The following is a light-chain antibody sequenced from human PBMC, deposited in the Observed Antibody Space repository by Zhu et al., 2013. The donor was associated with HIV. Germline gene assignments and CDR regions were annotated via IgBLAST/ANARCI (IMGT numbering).Light chain of an antibody. V-gene: IGKV1-9*01. CDR1: QDITSY. CDR3: QHSYTPPYT. J-gene: IGKJ2*01. CDR2: AAS. Sequence: DIQLTQSPSFLSASVGDRVTITCRASQDITSYLAWYQQKPGKAPKLLIYAASTLESGVPSRFSGSGSGTEFTLTISSLQPEDFATYYCQHSYTPPYTFGQGTNVEI.